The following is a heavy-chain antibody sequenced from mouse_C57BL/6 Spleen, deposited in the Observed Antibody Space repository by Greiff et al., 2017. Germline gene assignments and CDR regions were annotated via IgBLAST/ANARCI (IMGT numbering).Heavy chain of an antibody. J-gene: IGHJ4*01. CDR3: TRGWLPDYYAMDY. CDR1: GYTFTDYE. D-gene: IGHD2-3*01. Sequence: VQLQQSGAELVRPGASVTLSCKASGYTFTDYEMHWVKQTPVHGLEWIGAIDPETGGTAYNQKFKGKAILTADKSSSTAYMELRSLTSEDSAVYYCTRGWLPDYYAMDYWGQGTSVTVSS. V-gene: IGHV1-15*01. CDR2: IDPETGGT.